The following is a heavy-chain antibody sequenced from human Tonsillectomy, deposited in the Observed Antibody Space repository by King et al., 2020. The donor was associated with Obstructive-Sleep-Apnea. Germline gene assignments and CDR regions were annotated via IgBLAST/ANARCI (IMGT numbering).Heavy chain of an antibody. D-gene: IGHD1-26*01. CDR1: GFTFSSYG. CDR3: ARQYSGSYPGAFDI. V-gene: IGHV3-33*01. Sequence: VQLVESGGGVVQPGRSLRLSCAASGFTFSSYGMHWVRQAPGKGLEGVAVIWYDGSHKYYADSVKGRFTISRDNSKNTLYLQMNSLRAEDTAVYYCARQYSGSYPGAFDIWGQGTMVTVSS. CDR2: IWYDGSHK. J-gene: IGHJ3*02.